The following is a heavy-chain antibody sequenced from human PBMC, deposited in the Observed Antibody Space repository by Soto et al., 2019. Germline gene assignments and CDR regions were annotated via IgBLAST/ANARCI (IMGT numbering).Heavy chain of an antibody. Sequence: QITLKESGPTLVKTTQTLTLTCTFSGFSLSTSGMAVGWIRQPPGRALEWLGIIYWNDDRRYSPSLKSRLTITKDTSKNQVVLTMTNVDPADTATYYCAHNFWLEVRDYWGQGSLVTVSS. CDR1: GFSLSTSGMA. CDR3: AHNFWLEVRDY. D-gene: IGHD6-19*01. CDR2: IYWNDDR. V-gene: IGHV2-5*01. J-gene: IGHJ4*02.